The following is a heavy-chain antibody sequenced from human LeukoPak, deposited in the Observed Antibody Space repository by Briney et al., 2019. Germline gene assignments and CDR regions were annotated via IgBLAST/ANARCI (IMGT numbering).Heavy chain of an antibody. V-gene: IGHV4-38-2*02. CDR1: GYSISSGYY. D-gene: IGHD3-22*01. Sequence: SETLSLTCTVSGYSISSGYYWGWIRQPPGKGLEWIGSIYHSGSTYYNPSLKSRVTISVDTSKNQFSLKLSSVTAADTAVYYCARTQLSYYYDSSGYPLGGFDYWGQGTLVTVSS. CDR2: IYHSGST. CDR3: ARTQLSYYYDSSGYPLGGFDY. J-gene: IGHJ4*02.